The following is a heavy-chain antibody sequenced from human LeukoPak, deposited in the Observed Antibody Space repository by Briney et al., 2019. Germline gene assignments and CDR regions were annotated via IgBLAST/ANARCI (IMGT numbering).Heavy chain of an antibody. J-gene: IGHJ4*02. D-gene: IGHD3-22*01. CDR1: GFTFRSYW. CDR3: TRTYYYDSIDYFDY. Sequence: GGSLRLTCAASGFTFRSYWMHWVRQAPGKGLVWVSRIKSDGSSTIYADSVKGRFTISRDNAKNTLYLQMNSLRAEDTAVYYCTRTYYYDSIDYFDYWGQGALVTVSS. V-gene: IGHV3-74*01. CDR2: IKSDGSST.